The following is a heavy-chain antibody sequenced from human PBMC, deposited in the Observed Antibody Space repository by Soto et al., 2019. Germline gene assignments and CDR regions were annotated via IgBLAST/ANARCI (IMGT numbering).Heavy chain of an antibody. CDR1: GFTFSNSW. CDR2: IKSKTDGGTT. CDR3: TTDHPPIVVGTAILAY. J-gene: IGHJ4*02. V-gene: IGHV3-15*01. D-gene: IGHD2-21*02. Sequence: GGSLRLSCAASGFTFSNSWMSWVRQAPGKGLEWVGRIKSKTDGGTTDYAAPVKGRFTTSRDDSKNTLYLQMNSLKTEDTAVYDCTTDHPPIVVGTAILAYWGQGT.